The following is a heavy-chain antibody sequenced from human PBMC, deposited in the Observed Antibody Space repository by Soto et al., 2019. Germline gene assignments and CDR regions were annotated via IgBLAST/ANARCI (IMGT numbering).Heavy chain of an antibody. CDR3: ARDYDFWSGPYYFYY. V-gene: IGHV4-59*01. CDR1: GDSISSFY. D-gene: IGHD3-3*01. J-gene: IGHJ4*02. CDR2: IFSSGST. Sequence: PSETLSLTCTVSGDSISSFYWTWIRQPPGKGLEWVGYIFSSGSTNYNPSLKSRVTISVDTSENQFSLKLTSVTAADTAVYYCARDYDFWSGPYYFYYWGQGTLVTVSS.